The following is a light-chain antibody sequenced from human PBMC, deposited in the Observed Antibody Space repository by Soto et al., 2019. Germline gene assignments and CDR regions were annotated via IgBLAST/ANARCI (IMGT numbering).Light chain of an antibody. CDR1: SSDIGASNF. J-gene: IGLJ1*01. CDR2: EAT. Sequence: QSVLTQPPSVSGSPGQSITVSCTGTSSDIGASNFVSWYQHHPGRAPKFIIFEATNRPSGVSNRFSGSKSGITASLTISGLQADDEAEYFCISYTTDDTFVFGTGTKVTVL. V-gene: IGLV2-14*01. CDR3: ISYTTDDTFV.